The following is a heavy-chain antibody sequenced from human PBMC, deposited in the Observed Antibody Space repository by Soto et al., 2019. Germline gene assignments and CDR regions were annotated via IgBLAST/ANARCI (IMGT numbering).Heavy chain of an antibody. J-gene: IGHJ5*02. Sequence: PSETMSLTCSVSGGTISGYYWTWIRQPAGKGLEWIGRIYSSGNTKYNPSLQSRVTMSLDTSNNQFSLRLTSVTAADTAVYYCARGQRFSDWFDPWGQGTLVTVSS. V-gene: IGHV4-4*07. CDR2: IYSSGNT. CDR3: ARGQRFSDWFDP. D-gene: IGHD3-3*01. CDR1: GGTISGYY.